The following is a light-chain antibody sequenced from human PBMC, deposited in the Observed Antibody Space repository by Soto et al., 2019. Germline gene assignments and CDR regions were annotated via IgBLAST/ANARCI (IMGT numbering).Light chain of an antibody. J-gene: IGKJ1*01. CDR1: PGISSW. CDR2: AAS. Sequence: DIQMTQSPSSVSASVGDRVTITCRASPGISSWLAWYQQKPGKAPKLLIYAASSLQSGVPSRFSGSGSGTDFTLTISSLQPEDFATYYCQQANSFPPFGQGTKVEIK. CDR3: QQANSFPP. V-gene: IGKV1-12*01.